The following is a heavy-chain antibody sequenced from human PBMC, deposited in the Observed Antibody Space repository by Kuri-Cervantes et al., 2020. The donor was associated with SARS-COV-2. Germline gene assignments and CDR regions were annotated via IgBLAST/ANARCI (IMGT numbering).Heavy chain of an antibody. CDR2: IYYSGST. V-gene: IGHV4-59*06. CDR1: GGSISSYY. D-gene: IGHD6-6*01. Sequence: SETLSLTCTVSGGSISSYYWSWIRQHPGKGLEWIGYIYYSGSTYYNPSLKSRVTISVDTSKNQFSLKLSSVTAADTAVYYCARDVSSSGRYFDYWGQGTLVTVSS. CDR3: ARDVSSSGRYFDY. J-gene: IGHJ4*02.